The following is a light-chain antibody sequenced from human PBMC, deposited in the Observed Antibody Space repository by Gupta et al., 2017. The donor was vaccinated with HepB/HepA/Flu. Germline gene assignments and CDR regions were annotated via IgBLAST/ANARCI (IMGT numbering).Light chain of an antibody. CDR1: QGIRTF. J-gene: IGKJ2*03. CDR3: QQSYSAPPNS. V-gene: IGKV1-39*01. CDR2: SAS. Sequence: DIQMTQSPSPLSASVGDRVTITCRARQGIRTFLNWYQQKPGRAPKVLIYSASSLQSGVPSRFSGSGCGRDVTLTISRRQPEDYATYYCQQSYSAPPNSFGQGTKLEI.